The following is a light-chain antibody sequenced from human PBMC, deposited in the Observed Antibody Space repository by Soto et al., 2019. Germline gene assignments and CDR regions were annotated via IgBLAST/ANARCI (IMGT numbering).Light chain of an antibody. V-gene: IGKV3-11*01. CDR1: QRVSSY. Sequence: EIVLTQSPATLSLSPGERATLSARPSQRVSSYLACYQQKPGQPPRLLIYDASNRAAAIPARFSGSGSGTDFTLTISSLEPEDFAVYYCQQRSSWPLTFGGGTKVEIK. J-gene: IGKJ4*01. CDR2: DAS. CDR3: QQRSSWPLT.